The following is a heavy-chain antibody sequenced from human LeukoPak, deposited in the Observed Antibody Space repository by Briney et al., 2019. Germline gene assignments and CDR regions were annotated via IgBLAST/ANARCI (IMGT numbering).Heavy chain of an antibody. J-gene: IGHJ3*02. CDR3: ARDLDPLRGYSGYVNAFDI. CDR2: ISSSNSTI. D-gene: IGHD5-12*01. Sequence: PGGSLRLSCAASGFSFSTYSMNWVRRAPGKGLEWVSYISSSNSTIYYADSVKGRFTISRDNAKNSLYLQMNSLRAEDTAVYYCARDLDPLRGYSGYVNAFDIWGQGTMVTVSS. V-gene: IGHV3-48*01. CDR1: GFSFSTYS.